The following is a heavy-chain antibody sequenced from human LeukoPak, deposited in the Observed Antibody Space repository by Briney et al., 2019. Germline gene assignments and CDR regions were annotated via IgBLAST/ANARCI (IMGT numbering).Heavy chain of an antibody. CDR1: FXXXDYY. CDR2: ISSSGSTI. CDR3: XXXXXXYXXXXMDV. V-gene: IGHV3-11*01. J-gene: IGHJ6*04. Sequence: FXXXDYYMSWIRQAPGXGLEWVSYISSSGSTIXYADSVKGRFTISRDNAKNSLYLQMNSLRAEDTAVYYCXXXXXXYXXXXMDVWGXGXTVTVSS.